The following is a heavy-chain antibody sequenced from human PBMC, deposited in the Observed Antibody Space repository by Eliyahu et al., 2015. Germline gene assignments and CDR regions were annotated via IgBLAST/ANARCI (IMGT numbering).Heavy chain of an antibody. J-gene: IGHJ4*02. CDR3: ARVYLGELSPLDH. CDR1: XLGFRNXW. Sequence: EVQLVESGGGLFHPGGSLTLSCAASXLGFRNXWMHWVRQAPRKGLVWVSRISSDGSTTSYADSVRGRFNISRDNARNTLYLQINSLRVEDTAVYYCARVYLGELSPLDHWGQGTLVTVSS. D-gene: IGHD3-16*02. V-gene: IGHV3-74*01. CDR2: ISSDGSTT.